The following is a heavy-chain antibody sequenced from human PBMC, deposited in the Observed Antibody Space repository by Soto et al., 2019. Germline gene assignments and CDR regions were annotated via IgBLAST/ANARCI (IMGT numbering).Heavy chain of an antibody. CDR3: AKELHYDSSGYDPGPIDY. J-gene: IGHJ4*02. CDR2: ISGSGGST. Sequence: GESLKISCAASGFTFSSYAMSWVRQAPGKGLEWVSAISGSGGSTYYADSVKGRFTISRDNSKNTLYLQMNSLRAEDTAVYYCAKELHYDSSGYDPGPIDYWGQGTLVTVSS. D-gene: IGHD3-22*01. CDR1: GFTFSSYA. V-gene: IGHV3-23*01.